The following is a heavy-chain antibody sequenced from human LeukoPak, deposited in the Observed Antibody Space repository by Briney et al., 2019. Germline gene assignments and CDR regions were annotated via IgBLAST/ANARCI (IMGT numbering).Heavy chain of an antibody. V-gene: IGHV4-39*07. Sequence: SETLSLTCTVSGGSISSSTYYWGWIRQPPGKGLEWIGTIYSSGSPYYNPSLKSRVTISVDTSKNQFSLKLSSVTAADTAVYYCARLHYDSSGPIDAFDIWGQGTMVTVST. CDR1: GGSISSSTYY. J-gene: IGHJ3*02. CDR2: IYSSGSP. CDR3: ARLHYDSSGPIDAFDI. D-gene: IGHD3-22*01.